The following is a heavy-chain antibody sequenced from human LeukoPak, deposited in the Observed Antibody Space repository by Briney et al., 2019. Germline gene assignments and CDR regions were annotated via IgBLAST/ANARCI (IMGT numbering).Heavy chain of an antibody. J-gene: IGHJ4*02. D-gene: IGHD5-18*01. Sequence: PGGSLRLSCAASGFTVSSNYMSWVRQAPGKGLEWVSVIYSGGSTYYADSVKGRFTISRDNSKNTLYLQMNSLRAEDTAVYYCARGSGYSYGYPFDYWGQGTLVTVSS. CDR2: IYSGGST. CDR3: ARGSGYSYGYPFDY. V-gene: IGHV3-53*01. CDR1: GFTVSSNY.